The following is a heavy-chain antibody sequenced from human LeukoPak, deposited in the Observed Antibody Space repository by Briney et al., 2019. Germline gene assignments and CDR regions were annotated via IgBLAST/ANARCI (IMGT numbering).Heavy chain of an antibody. Sequence: PGGSLGLSCAASGFTFSNYGMHWVRQAPGKGLEWVAVIWYDASNKYYGDSVKGRFTISRDNSKNTLYLQMNSLRAEDTAVYYCARADIVVVPALRYWGQGTLVTVSS. CDR1: GFTFSNYG. D-gene: IGHD2-2*01. V-gene: IGHV3-33*01. CDR2: IWYDASNK. J-gene: IGHJ4*02. CDR3: ARADIVVVPALRY.